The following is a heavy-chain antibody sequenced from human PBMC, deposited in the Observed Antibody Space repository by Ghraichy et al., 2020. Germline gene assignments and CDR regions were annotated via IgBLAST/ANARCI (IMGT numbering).Heavy chain of an antibody. CDR3: ASGQAEDCSGETCLGGGEGDS. Sequence: SQTLSLTCSVSGVSISSGTYYWTWIRQPAGKGLEWIGRIYSSGIPNYNPSLKSRVSMSLDTSRNQFSLNLRSVTAADTAVYYCASGQAEDCSGETCLGGGEGDSWGQGTLVTVSS. CDR1: GVSISSGTYY. V-gene: IGHV4-61*02. J-gene: IGHJ4*02. CDR2: IYSSGIP. D-gene: IGHD2-15*01.